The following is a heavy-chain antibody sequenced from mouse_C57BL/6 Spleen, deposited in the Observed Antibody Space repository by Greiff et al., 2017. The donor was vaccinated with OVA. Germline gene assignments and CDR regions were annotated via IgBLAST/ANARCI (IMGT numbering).Heavy chain of an antibody. Sequence: VQLQQSGPELVKPGASVKISCKASGYTFTDYYMNWVKQSHGKSLEWIGDINPNNGGTSYNQKFKGKATLTVDKSSSTAYMELRSLTSEYSAVYDCARGANWDGFDDWGQGTTLTVSS. D-gene: IGHD4-1*01. CDR1: GYTFTDYY. CDR3: ARGANWDGFDD. J-gene: IGHJ2*01. CDR2: INPNNGGT. V-gene: IGHV1-26*01.